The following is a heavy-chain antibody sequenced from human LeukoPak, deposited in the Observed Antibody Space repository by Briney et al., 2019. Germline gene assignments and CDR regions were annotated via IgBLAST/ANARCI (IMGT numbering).Heavy chain of an antibody. V-gene: IGHV1-18*01. CDR3: ARDSSIAARGWFDP. CDR2: IGTYNGNT. D-gene: IGHD6-6*01. CDR1: GYTFTSYG. Sequence: ASVKVSCKASGYTFTSYGISWVRQAPGQGLEWMGWIGTYNGNTNYAQKLQGRVTMTTDTSTSTAYMDLRSLRSDDTAVYYCARDSSIAARGWFDPWGQGTLVTVSS. J-gene: IGHJ5*02.